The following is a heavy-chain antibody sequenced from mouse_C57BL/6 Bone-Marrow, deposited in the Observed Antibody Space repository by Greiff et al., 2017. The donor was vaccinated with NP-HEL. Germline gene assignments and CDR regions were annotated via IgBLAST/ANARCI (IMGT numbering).Heavy chain of an antibody. CDR3: VREGVAHWYFDV. V-gene: IGHV10-1*01. CDR1: GFSFNTYA. CDR2: IRSKSNNYAT. Sequence: EVQLVESGGGLVQPKGSLKLSCAASGFSFNTYAMNWVRQAPGKGLEWVARIRSKSNNYATYYAVSVKDRFTISRDDSERMLYLQMNNLKTEDTAMYYCVREGVAHWYFDVWGTGTTVTVSS. J-gene: IGHJ1*03. D-gene: IGHD1-1*01.